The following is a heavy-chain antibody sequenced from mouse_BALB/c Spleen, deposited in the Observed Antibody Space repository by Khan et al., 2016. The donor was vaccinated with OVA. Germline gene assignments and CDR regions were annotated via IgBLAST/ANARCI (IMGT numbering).Heavy chain of an antibody. D-gene: IGHD2-3*01. V-gene: IGHV4-1*02. Sequence: EVKLLESGGGLVQPGGSLKLSCAASGFAFSGYWMSWVRRAPGKGLEWMGEINPDSSTINYTPSLKDKFIISRDNAKNTLYLQMSKVRSEDTAVSYCARSGYCGYFHVWGQGTTVTVSS. J-gene: IGHJ1*01. CDR3: ARSGYCGYFHV. CDR1: GFAFSGYW. CDR2: INPDSSTI.